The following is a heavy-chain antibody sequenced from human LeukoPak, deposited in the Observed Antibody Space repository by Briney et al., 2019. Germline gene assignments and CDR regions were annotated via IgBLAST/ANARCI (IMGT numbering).Heavy chain of an antibody. D-gene: IGHD2-2*01. Sequence: GGSLRLSFAASGFTFSSYSMNWVRQAPGKGLEWVSSISSSSSYIYYADSVKGRFTISRDNAKNSLYLQMNSLRAEDTAVYYCARDRGIVVVPAAMQYYFDYWGQGTLVTVSS. V-gene: IGHV3-21*01. J-gene: IGHJ4*02. CDR3: ARDRGIVVVPAAMQYYFDY. CDR1: GFTFSSYS. CDR2: ISSSSSYI.